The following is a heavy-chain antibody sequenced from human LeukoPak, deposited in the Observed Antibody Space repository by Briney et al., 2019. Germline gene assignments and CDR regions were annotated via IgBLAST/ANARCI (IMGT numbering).Heavy chain of an antibody. V-gene: IGHV1-3*01. CDR2: INAGNGNT. J-gene: IGHJ4*02. CDR3: ARERGGLIRGVIINH. Sequence: ASVKVSSMASGYTFTSYAMHWVRQAPGQRLEWMGWINAGNGNTKYSQKFQGRVTITRDTSASTAYMELSSLRSEDTAVYYCARERGGLIRGVIINHWGQGTLVTVSS. D-gene: IGHD3-10*01. CDR1: GYTFTSYA.